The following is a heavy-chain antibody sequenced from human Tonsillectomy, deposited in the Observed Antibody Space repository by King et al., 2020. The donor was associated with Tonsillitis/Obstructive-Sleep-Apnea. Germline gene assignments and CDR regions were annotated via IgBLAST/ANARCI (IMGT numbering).Heavy chain of an antibody. J-gene: IGHJ5*02. Sequence: VQLQESGPGLVKPSETLSLTCTVSGGSVSSGSDYWSWIRQPPGKGLEWIGYIYYSGSTNSNPSLKSRVTISVDTSKNQFSLKLSSVTAADTAVYHWAGVPGAGLRWFDPWGQGTRVTVSS. CDR3: AGVPGAGLRWFDP. CDR2: IYYSGST. CDR1: GGSVSSGSDY. V-gene: IGHV4-61*01. D-gene: IGHD3-10*01.